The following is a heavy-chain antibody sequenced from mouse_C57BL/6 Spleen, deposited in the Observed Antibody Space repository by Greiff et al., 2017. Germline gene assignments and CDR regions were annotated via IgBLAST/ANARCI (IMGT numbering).Heavy chain of an antibody. CDR2: IHPNSGST. J-gene: IGHJ2*01. V-gene: IGHV1-64*01. Sequence: QVQLQQPGAELVKPGASVKLSCKASGYTFTSYWMHWVKQRPGRGLEWIGMIHPNSGSTNYNEKFKSKATLTVDKSSSTAYMQLSSLTSEDSAVYYCARKGENWDLDYWGQGTTLTVSS. CDR3: ARKGENWDLDY. D-gene: IGHD4-1*01. CDR1: GYTFTSYW.